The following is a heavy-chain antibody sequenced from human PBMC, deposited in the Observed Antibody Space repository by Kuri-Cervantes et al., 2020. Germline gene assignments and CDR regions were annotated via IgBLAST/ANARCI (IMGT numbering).Heavy chain of an antibody. V-gene: IGHV3-21*01. D-gene: IGHD4-17*01. CDR2: ISSSSSYI. CDR3: ARPTRPDYYYYMDV. CDR1: GFTFSSYS. J-gene: IGHJ6*03. Sequence: GESLKISCAASGFTFSSYSMNWVRQAPGKGLEWVSSISSSSSYIYYADSVKGRFTTSRDNAKNSLYLQMNSLRAEDTAVYYCARPTRPDYYYYMDVWGKGTTVTVSS.